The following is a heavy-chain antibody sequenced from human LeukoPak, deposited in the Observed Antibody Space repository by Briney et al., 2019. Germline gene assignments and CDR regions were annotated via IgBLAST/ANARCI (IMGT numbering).Heavy chain of an antibody. Sequence: GGSPRLSCAASGFTFSSYSMNWVRQAPGKGLEWVSSISSSSNYIYYADSVKGRFTISRDNAKNSLYLQMNSLRAEDTAVYYCARNYYDFWSGYYTGIDYWGQGTLVTVSS. CDR2: ISSSSNYI. CDR1: GFTFSSYS. V-gene: IGHV3-21*01. J-gene: IGHJ4*02. D-gene: IGHD3-3*01. CDR3: ARNYYDFWSGYYTGIDY.